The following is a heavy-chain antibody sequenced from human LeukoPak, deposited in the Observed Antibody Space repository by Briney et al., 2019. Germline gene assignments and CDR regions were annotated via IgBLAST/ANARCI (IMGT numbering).Heavy chain of an antibody. J-gene: IGHJ6*03. Sequence: ASVKVSCKASGYTFTGYYMHWVRQAPGQGLEWMGWINPNSGGTNYAQKFQGRVTMTRDTSISTAYMELSRLRSDDTAVYYCARGVPVPAADYYYYYMDVWGKGTTVTVSS. CDR1: GYTFTGYY. CDR3: ARGVPVPAADYYYYYMDV. D-gene: IGHD2-2*01. V-gene: IGHV1-2*02. CDR2: INPNSGGT.